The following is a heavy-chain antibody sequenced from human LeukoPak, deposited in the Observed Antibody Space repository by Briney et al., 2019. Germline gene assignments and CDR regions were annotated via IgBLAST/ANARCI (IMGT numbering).Heavy chain of an antibody. D-gene: IGHD3-3*01. J-gene: IGHJ3*02. CDR2: ISSSGSTI. Sequence: GGSLRLSCAASGFTFSDYYMSWIRQAPGKGLEWVSYISSSGSTIYYADSVKGRFTISRDNAKNSLYLQMNSLRAEDTAVYYCARGHDFWSGYARGIDAFDIWGQGTMVTVSS. V-gene: IGHV3-11*01. CDR1: GFTFSDYY. CDR3: ARGHDFWSGYARGIDAFDI.